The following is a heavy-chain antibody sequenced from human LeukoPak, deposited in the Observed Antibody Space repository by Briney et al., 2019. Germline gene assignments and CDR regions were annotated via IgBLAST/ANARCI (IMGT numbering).Heavy chain of an antibody. V-gene: IGHV4-30-4*01. CDR3: ARGSGITIFGVVYWYFDL. Sequence: SETLSLTCTVSGGSISSSSYYWSWIRQPPGKGLEWIGYIYYSGSTYYNPSLKSRVTISVDTSKNQFSLKLSSVTAADTAVYYCARGSGITIFGVVYWYFDLWGRGTLVTVTS. CDR2: IYYSGST. J-gene: IGHJ2*01. D-gene: IGHD3-3*01. CDR1: GGSISSSSYY.